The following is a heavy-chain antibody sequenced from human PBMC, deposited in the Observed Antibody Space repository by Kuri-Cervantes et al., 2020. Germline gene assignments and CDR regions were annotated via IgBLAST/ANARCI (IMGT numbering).Heavy chain of an antibody. CDR1: GGSISSGGSC. Sequence: SETLSLTCAVSGGSISSGGSCWTWIRQSPGKGLEWIGYIHHSGNTYYNPSLKSRVTISVDGSKNHFSLRLTSVTAADTAVYYCARSGGIQLWSSGLDYWGQGTLVTVSS. CDR3: ARSGGIQLWSSGLDY. CDR2: IHHSGNT. J-gene: IGHJ4*02. V-gene: IGHV4-30-2*06. D-gene: IGHD5-18*01.